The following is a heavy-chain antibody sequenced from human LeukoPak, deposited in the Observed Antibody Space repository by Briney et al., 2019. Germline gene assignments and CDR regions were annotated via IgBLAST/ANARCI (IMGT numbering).Heavy chain of an antibody. V-gene: IGHV6-1*01. Sequence: SQTLSLTCAISGDSVSSNSAAWNWIRQSPSRGLEWLGGTYYRSKWYNDYAVSVKSRITINPDTSKNQFSLQLNSVTPEDTAVYYCARGGIVVVPAASYYYYYYGMDVWGQGTTVTVSS. CDR3: ARGGIVVVPAASYYYYYYGMDV. CDR2: TYYRSKWYN. CDR1: GDSVSSNSAA. J-gene: IGHJ6*02. D-gene: IGHD2-2*01.